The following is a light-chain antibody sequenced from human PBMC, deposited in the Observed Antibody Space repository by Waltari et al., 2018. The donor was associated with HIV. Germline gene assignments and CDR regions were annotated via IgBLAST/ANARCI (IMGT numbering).Light chain of an antibody. J-gene: IGLJ2*01. V-gene: IGLV1-44*01. CDR1: NSNIGSNT. Sequence: QSVLTQPPSASGTPGQRVTISCSGRNSNIGSNTVNWYQQLPGTAPKLLIYGNTPRPPGFPDRFSGSKSGTSASLAISGLQSEDEADYYCAAWDDSLNGEVVFGGGTKLTVL. CDR2: GNT. CDR3: AAWDDSLNGEVV.